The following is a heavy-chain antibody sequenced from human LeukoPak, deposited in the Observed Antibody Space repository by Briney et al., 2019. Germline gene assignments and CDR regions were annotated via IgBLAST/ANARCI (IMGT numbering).Heavy chain of an antibody. J-gene: IGHJ4*02. CDR1: GYTFTSYY. V-gene: IGHV1-46*01. CDR3: ARGNPSWGLLQSFDY. CDR2: INPSGGST. Sequence: ASVKVSCKASGYTFTSYYMHWVRQAPGQGLEWMGIINPSGGSTSYAQKFQGRVTMTRDTSTSTVYMELSSLRSEDTAVYYCARGNPSWGLLQSFDYWGQGTLVTVSS. D-gene: IGHD1-26*01.